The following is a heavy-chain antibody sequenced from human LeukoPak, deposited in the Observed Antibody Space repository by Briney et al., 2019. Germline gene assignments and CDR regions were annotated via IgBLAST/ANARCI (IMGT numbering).Heavy chain of an antibody. CDR2: ISSEGFI. V-gene: IGHV3-53*01. D-gene: IGHD2-15*01. CDR1: GVAVNSYF. CDR3: ARGRGSA. J-gene: IGHJ5*02. Sequence: PGGSLRLSCAVAGVAVNSYFMGWVRQAPGRGLEWVSLISSEGFIYYADSVKGRFTISRDNSKNTLYLQMNSLRAEDTASYFCARGRGSAWGRGALVTVS.